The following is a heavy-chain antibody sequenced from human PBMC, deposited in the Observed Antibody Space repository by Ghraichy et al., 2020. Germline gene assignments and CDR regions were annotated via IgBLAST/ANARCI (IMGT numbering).Heavy chain of an antibody. D-gene: IGHD2-15*01. V-gene: IGHV3-43*01. CDR1: GFTFDDYT. Sequence: LTCAASGFTFDDYTMHWVRQAPGKGLEWVSLISWDGGSTYYADSVKGRFTISRDNSKNSLYLQMNSLRTEDTALYYCAKGDCSGGSCYSFDYWGQGTLVTVSS. CDR2: ISWDGGST. CDR3: AKGDCSGGSCYSFDY. J-gene: IGHJ4*02.